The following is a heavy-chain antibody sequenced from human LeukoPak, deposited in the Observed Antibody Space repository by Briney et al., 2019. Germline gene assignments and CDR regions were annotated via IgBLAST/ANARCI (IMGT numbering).Heavy chain of an antibody. CDR2: ISNSWST. CDR1: GDSISSSPYY. V-gene: IGHV4-39*01. J-gene: IGHJ4*02. Sequence: PSETLSLTCTVSGDSISSSPYYWGWIRQPPGKGLEWIGSISNSWSTYYNTSLRSRLTTSVDTAKNQFSLKLNSVTAADTAVYYCARHRWNDEFYFDYWGQGTLVTVSS. CDR3: ARHRWNDEFYFDY. D-gene: IGHD1-1*01.